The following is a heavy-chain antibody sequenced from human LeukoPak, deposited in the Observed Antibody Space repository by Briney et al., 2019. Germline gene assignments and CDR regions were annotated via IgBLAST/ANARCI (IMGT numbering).Heavy chain of an antibody. CDR1: GGSISTTNW. V-gene: IGHV4-4*02. CDR3: AREGGPYRPLDY. J-gene: IGHJ4*02. Sequence: SETLSLTCGVSGGSISTTNWWTWVRQPPGEGLEWIGEVHLSGRTHYNPSLESRVTMSVDMPENHISLRLTSVTAADTAVYYCAREGGPYRPLDYSGQGTLVTVSS. CDR2: VHLSGRT.